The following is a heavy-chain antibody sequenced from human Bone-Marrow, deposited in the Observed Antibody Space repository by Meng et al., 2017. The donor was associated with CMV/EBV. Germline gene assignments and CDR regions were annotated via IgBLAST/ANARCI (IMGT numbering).Heavy chain of an antibody. D-gene: IGHD3-10*01. J-gene: IGHJ6*02. V-gene: IGHV4-59*01. Sequence: SETLSLTCTVSGGSISSYYWSWIRQPPGKGLEWIGYIYYSGSTNYNPSLKSRVAISVDTSKNQLSLKLNSVTTADTAVYYCALLDGFGEFTSDYYYYGMDVWGQGTTVTV. CDR1: GGSISSYY. CDR3: ALLDGFGEFTSDYYYYGMDV. CDR2: IYYSGST.